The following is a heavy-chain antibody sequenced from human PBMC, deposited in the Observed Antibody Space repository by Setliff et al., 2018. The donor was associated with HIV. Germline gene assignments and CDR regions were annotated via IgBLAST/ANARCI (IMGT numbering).Heavy chain of an antibody. CDR1: GNMFTKYW. V-gene: IGHV5-51*01. Sequence: GESLKISCQGLGNMFTKYWIGWVRQMPGKGLEWMGIVYGGDSDTRYNPSFEGQVTMSADRSITTAYLQWSRLKASDTAMYYCATLTNFDHWGQGTLVTVSS. CDR2: VYGGDSDT. CDR3: ATLTNFDH. J-gene: IGHJ4*02. D-gene: IGHD7-27*01.